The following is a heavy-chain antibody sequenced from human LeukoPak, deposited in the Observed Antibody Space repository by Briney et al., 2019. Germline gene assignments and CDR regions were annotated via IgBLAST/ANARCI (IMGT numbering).Heavy chain of an antibody. Sequence: ASVKVSCKASGGTFSSYAISWVRQAPGQGLEWMGGIIPIFGTANYAQKFQGRVTITADESTSTAYMELSSLRSEDTAVYYCASNYYDSSGYSPGDYWGRGTLVTVSS. V-gene: IGHV1-69*13. D-gene: IGHD3-22*01. CDR2: IIPIFGTA. CDR1: GGTFSSYA. J-gene: IGHJ4*02. CDR3: ASNYYDSSGYSPGDY.